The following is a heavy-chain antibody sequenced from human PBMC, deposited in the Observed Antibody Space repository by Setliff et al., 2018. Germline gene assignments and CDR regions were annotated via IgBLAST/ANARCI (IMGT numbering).Heavy chain of an antibody. CDR3: ASRTTGPGGWFDY. J-gene: IGHJ5*01. CDR1: GGSVSSTSYY. Sequence: SETLSLTCTVSGGSVSSTSYYWGWIRQPPGKGLEWIGTIYYTGTTYYSPSLKSRVTITVDTSKNQFSLRLTSVTAADTAIYYCASRTTGPGGWFDYWGQGALVTVSS. V-gene: IGHV4-39*01. D-gene: IGHD1-1*01. CDR2: IYYTGTT.